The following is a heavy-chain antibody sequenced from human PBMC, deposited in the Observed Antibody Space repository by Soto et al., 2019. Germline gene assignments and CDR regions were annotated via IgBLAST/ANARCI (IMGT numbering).Heavy chain of an antibody. D-gene: IGHD6-19*01. CDR2: ISSSSTTK. CDR3: ASPSSGWENWFDP. J-gene: IGHJ5*02. CDR1: GFTFNSYS. V-gene: IGHV3-48*02. Sequence: EVQLVESGGGLVQPGGSLRLSCAASGFTFNSYSMNWVRQAPGKGLEWVSYISSSSTTKYYTDSVKGRFTISRDNAKKTLYLQMNSLRDDDTAVYYCASPSSGWENWFDPWGQGTLVTVCS.